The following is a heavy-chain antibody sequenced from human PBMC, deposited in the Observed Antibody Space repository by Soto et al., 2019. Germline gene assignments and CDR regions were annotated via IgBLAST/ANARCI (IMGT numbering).Heavy chain of an antibody. Sequence: ASVKVSCKASGYTFTSYAMHWVRQAPGQRLEWMGWINAGNGNTKYSQKFQGRVTITRDTSASTAYMELSSLRSEDTAVYYCARAPYLLVTAITSYFDYWGQGTLVTVSS. CDR3: ARAPYLLVTAITSYFDY. J-gene: IGHJ4*02. V-gene: IGHV1-3*01. CDR1: GYTFTSYA. CDR2: INAGNGNT. D-gene: IGHD2-21*02.